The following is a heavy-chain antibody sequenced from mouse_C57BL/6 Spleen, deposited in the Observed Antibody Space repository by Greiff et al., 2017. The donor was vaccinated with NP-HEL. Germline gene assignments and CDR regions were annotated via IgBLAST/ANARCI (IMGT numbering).Heavy chain of an antibody. CDR1: GYTFTRYG. D-gene: IGHD2-1*01. CDR3: ARFYFYYAMDY. J-gene: IGHJ4*01. CDR2: IYPRSGNT. V-gene: IGHV1-81*01. Sequence: QVQLQQSGAELARPGASVKLSCKASGYTFTRYGISWVKQRTGQGLEWIGEIYPRSGNTYYNEKFKGKATLTADKSSSTAYMELRSLTSEDSAVYFCARFYFYYAMDYWGQGTSVTVSS.